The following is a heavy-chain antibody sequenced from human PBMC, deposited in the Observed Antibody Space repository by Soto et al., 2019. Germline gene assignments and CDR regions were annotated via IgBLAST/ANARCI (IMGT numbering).Heavy chain of an antibody. J-gene: IGHJ3*01. CDR3: ATWHEREHAYDV. D-gene: IGHD1-1*01. Sequence: DVQLVESGGGVMQPGESLRLSCAASGLTVSGKKYVAWVRQPPGKGLEWVSALYDVDGSFYSDSVKGRFTTSSDSSKTTVYLQMNDLRPADTAVYYCATWHEREHAYDVWGQGTTVTVSS. CDR2: LYDVDGS. CDR1: GLTVSGKKY. V-gene: IGHV3-53*01.